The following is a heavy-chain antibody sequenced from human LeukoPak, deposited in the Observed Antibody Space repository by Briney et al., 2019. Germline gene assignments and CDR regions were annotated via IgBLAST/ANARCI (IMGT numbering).Heavy chain of an antibody. CDR3: ARAPITMVRGVIFWFDP. CDR2: IIPIFGTA. D-gene: IGHD3-10*01. Sequence: ASVKVSCKASGYTFTSYGISWVRQAPGQGLEWMGGIIPIFGTANYAQKFQGRVTITADESTSTAYMELSSLRSEDTAVYYCARAPITMVRGVIFWFDPWGQGTLVTVSS. CDR1: GYTFTSYG. J-gene: IGHJ5*02. V-gene: IGHV1-69*13.